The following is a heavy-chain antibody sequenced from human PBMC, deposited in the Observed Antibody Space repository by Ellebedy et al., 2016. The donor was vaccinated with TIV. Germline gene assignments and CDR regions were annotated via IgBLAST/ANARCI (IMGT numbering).Heavy chain of an antibody. V-gene: IGHV4-34*01. D-gene: IGHD2-15*01. CDR1: GGSFSGYY. J-gene: IGHJ3*01. Sequence: MPSETLSLTCAVYGGSFSGYYWSWIRQPPGKGLEWIGEINHSGSTYYNPSLKSRVTISVDTSKNQFSLKLSSVTAADTAVYYCARDYCSGGSCYSVGWGQGTMVTVSS. CDR2: INHSGST. CDR3: ARDYCSGGSCYSVG.